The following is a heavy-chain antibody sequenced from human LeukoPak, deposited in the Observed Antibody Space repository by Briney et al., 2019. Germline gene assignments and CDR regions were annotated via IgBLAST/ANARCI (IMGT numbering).Heavy chain of an antibody. D-gene: IGHD6-19*01. CDR3: AKDSSGAMWYYYGMDV. CDR1: GFTFDDYA. Sequence: PGGSLRLSCAASGFTFDDYAMHWVRQAPGKGLEWVSGISWNSGSIGYADSVKGRFTISRDNAKNSLYLQMNSLRAEDTALYYCAKDSSGAMWYYYGMDVWAKGPRSPSP. J-gene: IGHJ6*02. V-gene: IGHV3-9*01. CDR2: ISWNSGSI.